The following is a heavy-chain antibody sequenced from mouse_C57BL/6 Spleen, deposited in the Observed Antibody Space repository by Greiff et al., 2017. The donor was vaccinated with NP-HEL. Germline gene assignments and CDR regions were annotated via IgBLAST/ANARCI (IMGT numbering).Heavy chain of an antibody. V-gene: IGHV2-4*01. CDR1: GFSLTSYG. J-gene: IGHJ4*01. CDR2: IWSGGST. CDR3: AKTATVVAEAMDY. Sequence: VQLQQSGPGLVQPSQSLSITCTVSGFSLTSYGVHWVRQPPGKGLEWLGVIWSGGSTDYNAAFISRLSISKDNSKSQVFFKMSSLQADDTAIYYCAKTATVVAEAMDYWGQGTSVTVSS. D-gene: IGHD1-1*01.